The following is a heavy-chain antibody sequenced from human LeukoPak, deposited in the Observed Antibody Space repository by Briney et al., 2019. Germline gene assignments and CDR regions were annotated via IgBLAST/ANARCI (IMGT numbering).Heavy chain of an antibody. V-gene: IGHV4-59*12. CDR2: IYHSGST. CDR3: ARDPVVGAFVDI. D-gene: IGHD1-26*01. Sequence: SETLSLTCTVPGGSISGYYWSWIRQPPGKGLEWIGYIYHSGSTYYNPSLKSRVTISVDRSKNQFSLKLSSVTAADTAVYYCARDPVVGAFVDIWGQGTMVTVSS. CDR1: GGSISGYY. J-gene: IGHJ3*02.